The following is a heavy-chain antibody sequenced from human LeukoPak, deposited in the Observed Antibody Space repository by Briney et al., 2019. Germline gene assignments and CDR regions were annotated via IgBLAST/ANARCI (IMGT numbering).Heavy chain of an antibody. Sequence: QSGGSLRLSCAASGFTFSYHWMTWVRQAPGKGLEWVANIKNDGTVKNYVDSVKGRFTISRDNSKNTLYLQMNSLRAEDTAVYYCAKVTTMVRGVISYWGQGTLVTVSS. CDR2: IKNDGTVK. D-gene: IGHD3-10*01. V-gene: IGHV3-7*03. J-gene: IGHJ4*02. CDR1: GFTFSYHW. CDR3: AKVTTMVRGVISY.